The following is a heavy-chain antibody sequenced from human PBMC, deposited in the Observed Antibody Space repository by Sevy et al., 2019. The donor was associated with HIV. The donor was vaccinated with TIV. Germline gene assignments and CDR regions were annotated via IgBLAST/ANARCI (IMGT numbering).Heavy chain of an antibody. CDR1: GDSISGSTYF. CDR2: FFYSEVS. CDR3: ARPHTEYSGYDYAS. Sequence: SETLSLTCTVSGDSISGSTYFWGWIRQPPGKGLEWFGSFFYSEVSYYNPSLKSRLTMSVDTSRNQFSLTLRSVTAADTAIYYCARPHTEYSGYDYASWGQGILVTVSS. D-gene: IGHD5-12*01. J-gene: IGHJ4*02. V-gene: IGHV4-39*01.